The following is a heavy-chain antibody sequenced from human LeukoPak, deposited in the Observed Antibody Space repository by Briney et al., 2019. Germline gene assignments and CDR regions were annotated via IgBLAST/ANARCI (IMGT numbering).Heavy chain of an antibody. CDR3: AKDGSYYDLDY. Sequence: PGGSLRLSCAASGFTFSSHGMNWVRQAPGKGLEWVSGISPNGVITYYADSVKGRFTISRDNSKGTVYLQMNSLRPEDTAVYYCAKDGSYYDLDYWGQGTLVTVSS. V-gene: IGHV3-23*01. CDR2: ISPNGVIT. CDR1: GFTFSSHG. J-gene: IGHJ4*02. D-gene: IGHD3-10*01.